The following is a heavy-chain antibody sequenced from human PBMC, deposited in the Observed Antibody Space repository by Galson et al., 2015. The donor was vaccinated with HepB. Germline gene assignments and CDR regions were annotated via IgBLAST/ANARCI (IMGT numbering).Heavy chain of an antibody. D-gene: IGHD3-16*01. V-gene: IGHV1-69-2*01. J-gene: IGHJ6*03. CDR2: VDPEDGET. CDR1: GYTFTDYY. Sequence: VKVSCKVSGYTFTDYYMHWVQQAPGKGLEWMGLVDPEDGETIYAEKFQGRVTITADTSTDTAYMELSSLRSEDTAVYYCATGGGRAKGYYYYYMDVWGKGTTVTVSS. CDR3: ATGGGRAKGYYYYYMDV.